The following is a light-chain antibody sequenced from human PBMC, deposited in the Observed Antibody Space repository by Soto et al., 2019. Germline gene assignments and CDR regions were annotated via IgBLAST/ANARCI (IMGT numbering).Light chain of an antibody. CDR1: QGISNY. V-gene: IGKV1-9*01. Sequence: IQLTQSPSSLSASVGDSVTITCRASQGISNYLAWYQQKPGRAPKLLIYAASTLQSGVPSRFSGGGSGTDFTLNISSLQPEDFATYYCQHLNSYPPMYTFGPGTKLEIK. CDR3: QHLNSYPPMYT. J-gene: IGKJ2*01. CDR2: AAS.